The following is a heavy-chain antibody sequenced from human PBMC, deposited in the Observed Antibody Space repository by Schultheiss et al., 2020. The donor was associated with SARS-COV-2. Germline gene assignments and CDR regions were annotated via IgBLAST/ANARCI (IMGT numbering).Heavy chain of an antibody. V-gene: IGHV3-23*01. D-gene: IGHD3-22*01. CDR1: GFTFSSYA. CDR2: ISVSGGST. J-gene: IGHJ3*02. Sequence: GGSLRLSCAASGFTFSSYAMSWVRQAPGKGLEWVSAISVSGGSTYYADSVKGRFTISRDNSKNTLYLQMNSLRAEDTAVYYCAKGVGWITMIVVGDAFDIWGQGTMVTVSS. CDR3: AKGVGWITMIVVGDAFDI.